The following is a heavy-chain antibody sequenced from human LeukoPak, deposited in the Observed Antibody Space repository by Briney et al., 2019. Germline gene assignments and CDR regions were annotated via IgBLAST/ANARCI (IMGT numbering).Heavy chain of an antibody. Sequence: SETLSLTCTVSGGSISSYYWSWIRQPPGKGLEWIGYIYYSGSTSYNPSLKSRVTISVDTSKNQFSLKLSSVTAADTAVYYCAREALHRYPPWYYYYYYMDVWGKGTTVTVSS. J-gene: IGHJ6*03. CDR1: GGSISSYY. D-gene: IGHD1-14*01. CDR2: IYYSGST. CDR3: AREALHRYPPWYYYYYYMDV. V-gene: IGHV4-59*01.